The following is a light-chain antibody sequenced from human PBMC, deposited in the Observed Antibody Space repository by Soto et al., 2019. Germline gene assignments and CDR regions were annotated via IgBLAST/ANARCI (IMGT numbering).Light chain of an antibody. Sequence: QSALTQPASVSGSPGQSITISCTGSSSDVGGYNYVSWYQQHPGKAPKLMIYEVSNRPSGISNRFSGSKSGNTASLTLSGLQAEDEADYYCASWDDNLNGPVFGRGTKVTVL. V-gene: IGLV2-14*01. CDR1: SSDVGGYNY. CDR3: ASWDDNLNGPV. CDR2: EVS. J-gene: IGLJ2*01.